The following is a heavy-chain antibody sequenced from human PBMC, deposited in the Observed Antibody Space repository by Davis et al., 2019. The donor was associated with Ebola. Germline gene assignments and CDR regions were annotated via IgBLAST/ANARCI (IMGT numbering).Heavy chain of an antibody. J-gene: IGHJ4*02. CDR3: VKGGEPSVVVTTISPNFDY. V-gene: IGHV1-2*06. Sequence: AASVKVSCKASGYTFTNYYMHWVRPAPGQGLEWMGRINPNSGGTNYAPTFQGRVTMTRDRSISTAYMELSSLRSDDTAVYYCVKGGEPSVVVTTISPNFDYWGQGTLVTVSS. CDR1: GYTFTNYY. D-gene: IGHD2-21*02. CDR2: INPNSGGT.